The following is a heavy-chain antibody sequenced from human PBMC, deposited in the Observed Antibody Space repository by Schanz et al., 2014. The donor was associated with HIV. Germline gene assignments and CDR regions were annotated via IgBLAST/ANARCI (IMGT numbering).Heavy chain of an antibody. V-gene: IGHV3-33*01. D-gene: IGHD4-17*01. J-gene: IGHJ4*02. Sequence: QVDLVESGGGVVQPGRSLRLSCTASGFTFNNYGMQWVRQAPGKGLEWLAAIWYDGSNKFYADSLRGRFTISRDNSKNTLYLQMNNLRAEDTAVYGCARQGLRFSSWLDYWGQGTPVTVS. CDR2: IWYDGSNK. CDR1: GFTFNNYG. CDR3: ARQGLRFSSWLDY.